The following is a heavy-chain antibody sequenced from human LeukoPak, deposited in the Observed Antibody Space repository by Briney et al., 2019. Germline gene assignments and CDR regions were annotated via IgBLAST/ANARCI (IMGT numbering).Heavy chain of an antibody. CDR3: ARPFYSYDSSGLTQY. CDR1: GYTFTSNY. J-gene: IGHJ4*02. V-gene: IGHV1-46*01. CDR2: ISPSGGST. Sequence: ASVKVSCKAFGYTFTSNYMHWVRQAPGQGPEWMGVISPSGGSTTYAQKFQGGVTLTRDMSTSTDYLELSSLRSEDTAVYYCARPFYSYDSSGLTQYWGQGTLVTVSS. D-gene: IGHD3-22*01.